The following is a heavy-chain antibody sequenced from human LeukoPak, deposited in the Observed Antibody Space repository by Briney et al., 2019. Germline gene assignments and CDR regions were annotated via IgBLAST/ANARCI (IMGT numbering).Heavy chain of an antibody. Sequence: ASVKVSCKASGYTFTSYGISWARQAPGQGLEWMGWISAYNGNTNYAQKLQGRVTMTTDTSTSTAYMELRSLRSDDTAVYYCARDGEGYSSSWFDPWGQGTLVAVSS. CDR3: ARDGEGYSSSWFDP. J-gene: IGHJ5*02. CDR2: ISAYNGNT. CDR1: GYTFTSYG. D-gene: IGHD6-13*01. V-gene: IGHV1-18*01.